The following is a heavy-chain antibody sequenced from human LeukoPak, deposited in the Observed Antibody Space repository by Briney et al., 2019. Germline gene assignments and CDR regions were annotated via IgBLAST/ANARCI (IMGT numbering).Heavy chain of an antibody. D-gene: IGHD4-11*01. Sequence: PGGSLRLSCSASGFTFSNYWMHWVRQVPGKGLVWVSHINSDGRSTSYADSVKGRFTISRDNAKNTVYLQMNSLRAEDTAVYYCARSYTMDVWGQGTTVTVSS. CDR1: GFTFSNYW. CDR3: ARSYTMDV. V-gene: IGHV3-74*01. CDR2: INSDGRST. J-gene: IGHJ6*02.